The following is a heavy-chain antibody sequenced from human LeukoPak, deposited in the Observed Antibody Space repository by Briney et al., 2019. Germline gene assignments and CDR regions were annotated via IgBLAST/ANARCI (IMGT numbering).Heavy chain of an antibody. J-gene: IGHJ4*02. CDR2: ISSSGSTI. Sequence: PGGSLRLSCAASGFTFSSYEMNWVRQAPGKGLEWVSYISSSGSTIYYADSVKGRFTISRDNAKNSLYLQMNSLRAEDTAVYYCARGGSRWLQLRSGYFDYWGQGTLVTVSS. V-gene: IGHV3-48*03. CDR1: GFTFSSYE. CDR3: ARGGSRWLQLRSGYFDY. D-gene: IGHD5-24*01.